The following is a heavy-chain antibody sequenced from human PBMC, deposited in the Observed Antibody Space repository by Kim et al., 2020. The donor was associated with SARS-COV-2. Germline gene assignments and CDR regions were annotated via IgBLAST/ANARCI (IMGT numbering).Heavy chain of an antibody. Sequence: ASVKVSCKASGYTFTSYAMNWVRQAPGQGLEWMGWINTNTGNPTYAQGFTGRFVFSLDTSVSTAYLQISSLNAEDTAVYYCARDRGVLLWFGETYYYYGMDVWGQGTTVTVSS. CDR3: ARDRGVLLWFGETYYYYGMDV. CDR1: GYTFTSYA. CDR2: INTNTGNP. V-gene: IGHV7-4-1*02. D-gene: IGHD3-10*01. J-gene: IGHJ6*02.